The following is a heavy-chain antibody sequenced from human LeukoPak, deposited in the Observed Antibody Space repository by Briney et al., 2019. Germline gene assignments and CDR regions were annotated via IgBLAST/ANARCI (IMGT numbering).Heavy chain of an antibody. D-gene: IGHD3-10*01. J-gene: IGHJ3*01. V-gene: IGHV3-21*05. CDR1: GFTLSSYS. CDR3: TRGFWHGQSDSSDV. CDR2: ISGSSSHI. Sequence: GGSLRLSCAASGFTLSSYSMDWVRQAPGKGLEWLAYISGSSSHIYYAASVKGRFTISRDNARNSLYLEMNSLRAEDTAVYYCTRGFWHGQSDSSDVWGQGAMVTVSS.